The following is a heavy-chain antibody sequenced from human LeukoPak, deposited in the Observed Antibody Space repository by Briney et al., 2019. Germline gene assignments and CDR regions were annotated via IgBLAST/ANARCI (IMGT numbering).Heavy chain of an antibody. V-gene: IGHV1-46*01. J-gene: IGHJ4*02. CDR2: IKPSGGST. CDR1: GYTFTSYY. CDR3: AKDLRRGDRFDY. Sequence: ASVKVSCKASGYTFTSYYMHWVRQAPGQGLEWMGIIKPSGGSTSYAQKFRGRVTMTRDTSTSTVYMELSSLRSEDTAVYYCAKDLRRGDRFDYWGQGTLVTVSS. D-gene: IGHD4-17*01.